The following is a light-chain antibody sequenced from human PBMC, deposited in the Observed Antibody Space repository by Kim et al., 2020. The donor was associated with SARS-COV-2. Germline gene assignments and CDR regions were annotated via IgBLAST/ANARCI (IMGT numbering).Light chain of an antibody. J-gene: IGKJ1*01. V-gene: IGKV1-5*03. CDR1: QCISNW. CDR2: TAS. Sequence: SASVGDRVTITCRASQCISNWLAWYQQIPGKAPKLLIYTASSLESEVPSRFSGSGSGTEFTLTISSLQPDDFATYYCQQYSSHWTFGQGTKVDIK. CDR3: QQYSSHWT.